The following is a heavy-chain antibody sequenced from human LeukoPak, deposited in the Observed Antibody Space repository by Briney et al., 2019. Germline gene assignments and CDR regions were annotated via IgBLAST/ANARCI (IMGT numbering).Heavy chain of an antibody. J-gene: IGHJ3*02. CDR1: GGSISSGGYS. V-gene: IGHV4-30-2*01. D-gene: IGHD4-17*01. CDR2: IYHSGST. Sequence: SQTLSLTCAVSGGSISSGGYSWSWIRQPPGKGLEWIGYIYHSGSTYYNPSLKSLVTISVDRSKNQFSLMLSSVTAADTAEYYCARGGLHDYGDYVDAFDIWGQGTMVTVSS. CDR3: ARGGLHDYGDYVDAFDI.